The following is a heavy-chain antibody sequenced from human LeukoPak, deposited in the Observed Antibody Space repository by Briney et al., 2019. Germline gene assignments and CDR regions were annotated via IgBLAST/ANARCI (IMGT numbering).Heavy chain of an antibody. Sequence: GRSLRLSCAASGFTFSSYAMHWVRQAPGKGLEWVAVISYDGSNKYYADSVKGRFTISRDNSKNTLYLQMNSLRAEDTAVYYCARGSGSYYRTLDAFDIWGQGTMVTVSS. J-gene: IGHJ3*02. CDR3: ARGSGSYYRTLDAFDI. V-gene: IGHV3-30-3*01. CDR1: GFTFSSYA. CDR2: ISYDGSNK. D-gene: IGHD1-26*01.